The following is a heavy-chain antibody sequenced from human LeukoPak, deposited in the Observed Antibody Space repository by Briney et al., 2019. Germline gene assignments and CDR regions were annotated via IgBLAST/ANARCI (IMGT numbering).Heavy chain of an antibody. Sequence: GESLKISCKGSGYSFTSYWIGWVRQMPGKGPEWMGIIYPGDSDTRYSPSFQGQVTISADKSISTAYLQWSSLKASDTAMYYCARSSGVYAIPYYFDYWGQGTLVTVSS. D-gene: IGHD2-8*01. V-gene: IGHV5-51*01. CDR3: ARSSGVYAIPYYFDY. CDR1: GYSFTSYW. CDR2: IYPGDSDT. J-gene: IGHJ4*02.